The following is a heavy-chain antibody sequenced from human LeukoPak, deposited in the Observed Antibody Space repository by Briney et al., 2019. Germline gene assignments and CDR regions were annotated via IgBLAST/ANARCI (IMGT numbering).Heavy chain of an antibody. J-gene: IGHJ4*02. V-gene: IGHV3-30-3*01. CDR1: GFTFSSYA. CDR3: AANYLGYCSSTSCSLDY. CDR2: ISYDGSNK. Sequence: PGGSLRLSCAASGFTFSSYAMHWVRQAPGKGLEWVAVISYDGSNKYYADSVKGRFTISRDNSKNTLYLQMNSLRAEDTAVYYCAANYLGYCSSTSCSLDYWGQGTLVTVSS. D-gene: IGHD2-2*01.